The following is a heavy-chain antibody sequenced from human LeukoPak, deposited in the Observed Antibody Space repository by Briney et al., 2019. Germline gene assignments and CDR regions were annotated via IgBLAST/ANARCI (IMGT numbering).Heavy chain of an antibody. CDR1: GYSFTSYW. D-gene: IGHD1-20*01. CDR2: IDPSDSYT. J-gene: IGHJ4*02. V-gene: IGHV5-10-1*01. Sequence: GESLKISCKGSGYSFTSYWISWARQMPGKGLEWMGRIDPSDSYTNYSPSFQGHVTVSADKSISTAYLQWSSLKASDTAMYYCARHPVYNWNPTPFDYWGQGTLVTVSS. CDR3: ARHPVYNWNPTPFDY.